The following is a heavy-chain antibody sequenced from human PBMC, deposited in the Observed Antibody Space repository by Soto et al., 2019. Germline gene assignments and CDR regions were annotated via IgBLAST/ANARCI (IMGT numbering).Heavy chain of an antibody. CDR1: AFTLFSNA. J-gene: IGHJ6*01. V-gene: IGHV3-23*01. D-gene: IGHD2-2*02. CDR2: VSGAGSGYNK. Sequence: PWGSLRCSCAPSAFTLFSNAIIWCRLAPGKGLEWVATVSGAGSGYNKFDTDPVKGRLNISRDNSENTVYLQMNGLRAQDTAMYFWAKAADPAQFYTGMEV. CDR3: AKAADPAQFYTGMEV.